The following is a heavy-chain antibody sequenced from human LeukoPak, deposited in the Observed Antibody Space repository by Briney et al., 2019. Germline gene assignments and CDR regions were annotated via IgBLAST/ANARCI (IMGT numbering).Heavy chain of an antibody. Sequence: GGSLRLSCAASGFTFDDYAMHWVRQTPGKGLEWVSGISWNSGSIDYADSVKGRFTISRDNAKNSLYLQMNSLRAEDTAVYYCAREDGSSWYGYYYYYMDVWGKGTTVTVSS. CDR3: AREDGSSWYGYYYYYMDV. CDR1: GFTFDDYA. V-gene: IGHV3-9*01. CDR2: ISWNSGSI. D-gene: IGHD6-13*01. J-gene: IGHJ6*03.